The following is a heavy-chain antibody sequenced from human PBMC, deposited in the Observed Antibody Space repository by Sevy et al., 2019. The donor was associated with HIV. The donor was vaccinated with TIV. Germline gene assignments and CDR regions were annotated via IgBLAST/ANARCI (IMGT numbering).Heavy chain of an antibody. Sequence: SETLSLTCTVSGGSISSYYWSWIRQPPGKGLEWIGYIYYSGSTNYNPSLKSRVTISVDTSKNQFSLKLSSVTAADTAVYYCVRDDLRYLDYWGQGTLVTVSS. V-gene: IGHV4-59*01. CDR1: GGSISSYY. CDR3: VRDDLRYLDY. J-gene: IGHJ4*02. D-gene: IGHD1-20*01. CDR2: IYYSGST.